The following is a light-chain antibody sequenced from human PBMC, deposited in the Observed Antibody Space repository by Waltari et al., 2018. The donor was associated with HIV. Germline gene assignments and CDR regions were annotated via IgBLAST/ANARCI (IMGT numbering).Light chain of an antibody. Sequence: NFMLSQPHSVSESPGKTVTISCTRSSGSIASQYVQWYQQRPGSAPTTVIYEDKQRPSGVPDRFSGSIDTSSNAASLTISGLKTEDEADYYCQSYDSSNPVVFGGGTKLTVL. CDR3: QSYDSSNPVV. CDR1: SGSIASQY. V-gene: IGLV6-57*04. CDR2: EDK. J-gene: IGLJ2*01.